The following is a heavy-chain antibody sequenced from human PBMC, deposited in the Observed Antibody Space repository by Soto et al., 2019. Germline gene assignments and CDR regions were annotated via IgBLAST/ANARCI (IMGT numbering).Heavy chain of an antibody. Sequence: QVQLVESGGGVVQPGRSLRLSCAASGFTFSSYGMHWVRQAPGKGLEWVAVIWYDGSNKYYADSVKGRFTISRDNSKNTLYLQMNSLRAEDTAVYYCPREGTYCSGGSCYPHFDYWGQGTLVTVSS. CDR3: PREGTYCSGGSCYPHFDY. D-gene: IGHD2-15*01. CDR2: IWYDGSNK. V-gene: IGHV3-33*01. CDR1: GFTFSSYG. J-gene: IGHJ4*02.